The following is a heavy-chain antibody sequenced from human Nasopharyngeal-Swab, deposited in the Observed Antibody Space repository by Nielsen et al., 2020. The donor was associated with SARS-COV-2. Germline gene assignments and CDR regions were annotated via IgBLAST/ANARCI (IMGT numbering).Heavy chain of an antibody. CDR3: LRDKDYVVDV. J-gene: IGHJ6*02. D-gene: IGHD3-16*01. V-gene: IGHV3-74*03. CDR1: EFTLSSYC. CDR2: IAPDGSHS. Sequence: GESLKISCAASEFTLSSYCMTWVRQAPGKGLVGVAHIAPDGSHSTYADSVKGRFTISRDNANNTLYLQMNSLRAEDTAVYYCLRDKDYVVDVWGQGTTVTVSS.